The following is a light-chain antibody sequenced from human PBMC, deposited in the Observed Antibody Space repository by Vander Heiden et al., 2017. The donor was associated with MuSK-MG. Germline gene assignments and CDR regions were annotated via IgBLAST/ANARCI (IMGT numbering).Light chain of an antibody. CDR2: EAS. Sequence: EIVLTQSPATLSLSPGERPTLSCRASHSVSSYLAGYQQRPGQAPRFRIYEASNRAAGIKDRFSGSGSGTDFTRTSSSIEPDDFEGNDGQPLLTFGGGTKVEIK. J-gene: IGKJ4*01. CDR1: HSVSSY. CDR3: QPLLT. V-gene: IGKV3-11*01.